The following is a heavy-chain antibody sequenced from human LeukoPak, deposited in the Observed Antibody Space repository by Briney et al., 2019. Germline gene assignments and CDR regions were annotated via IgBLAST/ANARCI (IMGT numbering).Heavy chain of an antibody. Sequence: GSLRLSCAASGFTFSRYGMTWVRQAPGKGLKWVANIRQDGSEIYYVDSVKGRFTISRDNAKNSLYLQMNSLSAEDTAVYYCARVVVISPTYYFDFWGQGALVTVPS. CDR3: ARVVVISPTYYFDF. D-gene: IGHD3-22*01. CDR1: GFTFSRYG. V-gene: IGHV3-7*01. CDR2: IRQDGSEI. J-gene: IGHJ4*02.